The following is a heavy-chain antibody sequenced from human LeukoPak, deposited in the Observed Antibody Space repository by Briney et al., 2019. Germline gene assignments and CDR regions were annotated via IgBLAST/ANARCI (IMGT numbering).Heavy chain of an antibody. V-gene: IGHV1-46*01. CDR2: INPSGGST. D-gene: IGHD5-18*01. J-gene: IGHJ3*02. CDR1: GYTFTSYY. CDR3: ARDRGYSYDGDAFDI. Sequence: ASVKVSXKASGYTFTSYYMHWVRQAPGQGLEWMGIINPSGGSTSYAQKFQGRVTMTRDTSTSTVYMELSSLRSEDTAVYYCARDRGYSYDGDAFDIWGQGTMVTVSS.